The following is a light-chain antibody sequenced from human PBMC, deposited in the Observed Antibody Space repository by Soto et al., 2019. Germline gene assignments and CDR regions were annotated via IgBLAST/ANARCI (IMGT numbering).Light chain of an antibody. Sequence: DIQMTQSPCSLSVSVGDRVTITCRASQSISSYLNWYHQKPGKAPKLLIYAASSLQSGVPSRFSGSGSGTDFTLTISSLQPEDFATYYCQQSYSTTITFGQGTRLE. CDR3: QQSYSTTIT. J-gene: IGKJ5*01. V-gene: IGKV1-39*01. CDR1: QSISSY. CDR2: AAS.